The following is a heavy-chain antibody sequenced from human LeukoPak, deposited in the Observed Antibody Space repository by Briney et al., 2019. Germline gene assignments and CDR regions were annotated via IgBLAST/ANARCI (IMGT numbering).Heavy chain of an antibody. D-gene: IGHD2-15*01. CDR1: GGSFSGYQ. CDR2: INHSGST. J-gene: IGHJ5*02. V-gene: IGHV4-34*01. Sequence: SETPSLTCGVSGGSFSGYQWTWIRQPPGKGLEWIGEINHSGSTNYNPSLKSRVTISVDTSKNHFSLRLSSVTAADTAVYYCARGRWYTSWFDPWGHGTLVIVSS. CDR3: ARGRWYTSWFDP.